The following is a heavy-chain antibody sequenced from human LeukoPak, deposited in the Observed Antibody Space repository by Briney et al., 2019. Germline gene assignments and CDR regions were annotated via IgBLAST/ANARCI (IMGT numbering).Heavy chain of an antibody. Sequence: ASVKVSCKASGGTFSKYSINWLRQAPGQGLEWMGWINTNTGNPTYAQGFTGRFVFSLDTSVSTAHLQISSLKAEDTAVYYCARDHVKLGSSFHPFDAFDAWGQGTLVTVSS. CDR2: INTNTGNP. CDR3: ARDHVKLGSSFHPFDAFDA. CDR1: GGTFSKYS. J-gene: IGHJ3*01. D-gene: IGHD2-2*01. V-gene: IGHV7-4-1*02.